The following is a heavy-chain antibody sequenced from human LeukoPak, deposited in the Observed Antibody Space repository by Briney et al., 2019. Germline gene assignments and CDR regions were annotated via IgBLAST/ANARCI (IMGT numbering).Heavy chain of an antibody. V-gene: IGHV3-11*01. J-gene: IGHJ4*02. Sequence: GGSLTLSCAGCGFTYSCYYLSWLRQAPGKGLEWVSYISSSGSTIYYADSVKGRFTISRDNAKNSLYLQMNSLRAEDTAVYYCARSMVRGVIIPYYFDYWGQGTLVTVSS. CDR1: GFTYSCYY. CDR3: ARSMVRGVIIPYYFDY. CDR2: ISSSGSTI. D-gene: IGHD3-10*01.